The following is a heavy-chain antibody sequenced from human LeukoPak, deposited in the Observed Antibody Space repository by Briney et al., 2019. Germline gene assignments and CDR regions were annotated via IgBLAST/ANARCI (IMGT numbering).Heavy chain of an antibody. J-gene: IGHJ4*02. CDR3: ARDRSSDWHFDF. D-gene: IGHD6-19*01. CDR1: GFTFSNYW. CDR2: IDNAGSIT. Sequence: QPGGSLRLSCAASGFTFSNYWIHWVRQAPGKGLVWVSRIDNAGSITTYADSVKGRFTISRDNAENTLYLQMNSLRAEDTAVYYCARDRSSDWHFDFWGPGTPVTVSS. V-gene: IGHV3-74*03.